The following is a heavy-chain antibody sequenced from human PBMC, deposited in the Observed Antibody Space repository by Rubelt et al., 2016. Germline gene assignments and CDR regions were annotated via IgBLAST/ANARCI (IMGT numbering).Heavy chain of an antibody. Sequence: QVQLQELGPGLLKPSETLSLTCSVSGGSVGSDPYYWSWVRQPPGKGLECVGSVSYRGITSSNPSLKSRVTISLDTSKNQFSLKLNSLTAADTAVYYCAKLADYRPDSWGQGTLVIVSS. CDR3: AKLADYRPDS. CDR1: GGSVGSDPYY. J-gene: IGHJ4*02. V-gene: IGHV4-39*01. D-gene: IGHD3-3*02. CDR2: VSYRGIT.